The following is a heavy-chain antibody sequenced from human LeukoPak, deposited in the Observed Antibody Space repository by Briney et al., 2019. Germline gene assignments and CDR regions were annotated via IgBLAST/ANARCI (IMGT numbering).Heavy chain of an antibody. D-gene: IGHD1-26*01. CDR2: IYYSGST. J-gene: IGHJ4*02. CDR1: GGSISNYY. CDR3: AREEALGSGSFDY. Sequence: SETLSLTCTVSGGSISNYYWSWIRQPPGKGLEWIGFIYYSGSTNYNPSLKSRVTISVDTSKNQFSLKVSSVTAADTAVYYCAREEALGSGSFDYWGQGTLVTVSS. V-gene: IGHV4-59*01.